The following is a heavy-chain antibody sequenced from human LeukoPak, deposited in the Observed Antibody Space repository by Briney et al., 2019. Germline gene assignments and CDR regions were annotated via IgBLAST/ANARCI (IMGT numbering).Heavy chain of an antibody. CDR2: IKQDGSEK. D-gene: IGHD1-26*01. Sequence: PGGSLRLSCAASGTTFSSYWMSWVRQAPGKGLEWVANIKQDGSEKYYVDSVKGRFTVSRDNAKNSLYLQMNSLRDEDTAVYLCARGSGSYAYFDYWGQGTLVTVSS. J-gene: IGHJ4*02. CDR3: ARGSGSYAYFDY. V-gene: IGHV3-7*01. CDR1: GTTFSSYW.